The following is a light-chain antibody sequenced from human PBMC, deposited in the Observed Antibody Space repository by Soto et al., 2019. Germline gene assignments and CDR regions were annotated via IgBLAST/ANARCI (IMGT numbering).Light chain of an antibody. J-gene: IGLJ2*01. Sequence: SVLTQPPSVSGAPGQRVTISCTGSSSNIGAGYDVHWYQQLPGTAPKLLIYGNSDRPSGVPDRFSGSKSGTSASLAITGLQAEDEADYYCQSYDISLSGSWVFGGGTKLTVL. CDR2: GNS. CDR3: QSYDISLSGSWV. V-gene: IGLV1-40*01. CDR1: SSNIGAGYD.